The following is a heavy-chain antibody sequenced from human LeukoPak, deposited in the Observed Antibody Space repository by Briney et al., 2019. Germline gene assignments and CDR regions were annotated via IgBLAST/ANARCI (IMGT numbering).Heavy chain of an antibody. CDR3: ARFATSGYYSANFDY. V-gene: IGHV3-7*01. J-gene: IGHJ4*02. CDR2: IKQDGSEK. CDR1: AFTFSSYW. D-gene: IGHD3-22*01. Sequence: GGYLSLSCAASAFTFSSYWMSWLRQAPGKGLEWVANIKQDGSEKYYVDSVKGRFTISRDNDKNSLYLQMNSVIAEDGAVYYCARFATSGYYSANFDYWGQGTLVTVSS.